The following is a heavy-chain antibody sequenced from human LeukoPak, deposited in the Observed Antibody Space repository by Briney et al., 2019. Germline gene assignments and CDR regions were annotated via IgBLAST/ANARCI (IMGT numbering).Heavy chain of an antibody. D-gene: IGHD2-15*01. CDR1: GGSISSSSYY. V-gene: IGHV4-39*01. J-gene: IGHJ4*02. CDR3: TRQKSGGSCYSDY. Sequence: SETLSLTCTVSGGSISSSSYYWGWIRQPPGKGLEWIGSIYYSGSTYYNPSLKSRVTISVDTSKNQFSLKLSSVTAADTAVYYCTRQKSGGSCYSDYWGQGTLVTVSS. CDR2: IYYSGST.